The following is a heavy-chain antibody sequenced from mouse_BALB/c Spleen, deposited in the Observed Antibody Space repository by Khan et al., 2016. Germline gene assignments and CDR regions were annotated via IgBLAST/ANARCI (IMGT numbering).Heavy chain of an antibody. CDR1: GFTFSGFW. D-gene: IGHD1-1*01. V-gene: IGHV11-2*02. CDR3: MRYDYYYWYFNV. J-gene: IGHJ1*01. CDR2: NNSDGSAI. Sequence: EVQLLETGGGLVQPGGSRGLSCEGSGFTFSGFWMSWVRQTPGKTLEWFGDNNSDGSAINYAPSLKDRFTIFRDNDKSTLYLQLSNVRSEDTATYFCMRYDYYYWYFNVWCARTTVTVAS.